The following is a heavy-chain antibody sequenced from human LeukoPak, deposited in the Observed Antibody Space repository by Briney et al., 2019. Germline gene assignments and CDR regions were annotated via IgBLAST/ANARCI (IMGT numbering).Heavy chain of an antibody. CDR2: ISGSGGST. J-gene: IGHJ4*02. Sequence: GGSLRLSCAASGFTFSSYAMSWVRQAPGKGLEWVSAISGSGGSTYYADSAKGRFTFSRDNSKNTLYLQMNSLRAEDTAVYYCAKGPYDYSNHYIDYWGQGTLVTVSS. CDR1: GFTFSSYA. CDR3: AKGPYDYSNHYIDY. D-gene: IGHD4-11*01. V-gene: IGHV3-23*01.